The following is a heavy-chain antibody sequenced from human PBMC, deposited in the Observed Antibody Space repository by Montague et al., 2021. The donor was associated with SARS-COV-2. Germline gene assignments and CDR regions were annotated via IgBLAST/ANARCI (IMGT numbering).Heavy chain of an antibody. V-gene: IGHV4-39*01. CDR2: IYYSGTT. CDR1: GGSISSSSHY. Sequence: SETLSLTCSVSGGSISSSSHYWAWIRQPPGRRLEWIGTIYYSGTTLYHPSLKSRITMSVDTSDNLFSLQSNSVSATDTAIYYCARAQMAVTEYYPDYWGQGILVTVSS. CDR3: ARAQMAVTEYYPDY. D-gene: IGHD2/OR15-2a*01. J-gene: IGHJ4*02.